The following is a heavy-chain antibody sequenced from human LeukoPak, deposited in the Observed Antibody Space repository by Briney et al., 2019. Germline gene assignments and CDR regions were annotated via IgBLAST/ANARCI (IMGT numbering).Heavy chain of an antibody. CDR2: MNPNSGNT. V-gene: IGHV1-8*03. Sequence: ASVKVSCKASGYTFTSYDINWVRQAPGQGLEWMGWMNPNSGNTVYAQKFQGRVTITRNTSISTAYMELSSLRSEDTAVYYCARGPPTYYDILTGYYNYYYYYYMDVWGKGTTVTVSS. D-gene: IGHD3-9*01. CDR3: ARGPPTYYDILTGYYNYYYYYYMDV. J-gene: IGHJ6*03. CDR1: GYTFTSYD.